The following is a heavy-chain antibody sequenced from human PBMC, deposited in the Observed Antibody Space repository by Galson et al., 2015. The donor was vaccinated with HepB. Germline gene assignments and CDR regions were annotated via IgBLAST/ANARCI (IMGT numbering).Heavy chain of an antibody. CDR1: VFTYTNYA. J-gene: IGHJ4*02. CDR3: ARQLSWFDN. CDR2: ISGSGTNT. Sequence: SLRLSCAASVFTYTNYAMTWVRQAPGKGLEWVSGISGSGTNTYYADSVKGRFTISRDNSKNMLYLQMTSLRAEDTAVYFCARQLSWFDNWGQGTLVTVSS. D-gene: IGHD1-1*01. V-gene: IGHV3-23*01.